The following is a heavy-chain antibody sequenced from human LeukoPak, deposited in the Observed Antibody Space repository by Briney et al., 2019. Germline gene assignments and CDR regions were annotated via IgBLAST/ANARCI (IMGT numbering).Heavy chain of an antibody. Sequence: GALVKVSCKASGGTFISYAISWVRQAPGQGLEWMGGIIPIFGTANYAQKFQGRVTITADESTSTAYMELSSLRSEDTAVYYCARSGITMVRGVIYGMDVWGQGTTVTVSS. CDR1: GGTFISYA. V-gene: IGHV1-69*13. CDR2: IIPIFGTA. D-gene: IGHD3-10*01. CDR3: ARSGITMVRGVIYGMDV. J-gene: IGHJ6*02.